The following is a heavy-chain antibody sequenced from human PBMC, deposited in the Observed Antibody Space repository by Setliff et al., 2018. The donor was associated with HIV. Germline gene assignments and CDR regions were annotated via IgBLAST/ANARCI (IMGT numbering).Heavy chain of an antibody. V-gene: IGHV4-59*11. CDR2: YYNGGT. J-gene: IGHJ3*02. CDR1: SASIKSHY. Sequence: KPSETLSLTCTVSSASIKSHYWNWVRQSPAKGLEWIGYYYNGGTSYNPSLQSRVTISVDTPKNQFSLHLNSVTAADTAVYYCARKEKGGAFDIWGLGTLVTVSS. CDR3: ARKEKGGAFDI.